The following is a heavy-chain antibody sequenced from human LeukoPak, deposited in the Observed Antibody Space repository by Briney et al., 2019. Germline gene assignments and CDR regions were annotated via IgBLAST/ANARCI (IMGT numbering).Heavy chain of an antibody. CDR1: VFTFSNCG. CDR3: AKDFYVGPVLARYFDY. Sequence: GRSLRLSCAASVFTFSNCGVHWVRQAPGKGLEWVAVIWYEGSYKYYADSVKGRFTISRDNSKNTLYLQMNSLRAEDTAVYYCAKDFYVGPVLARYFDYWGQGTLVTVSS. J-gene: IGHJ4*02. D-gene: IGHD2-8*02. CDR2: IWYEGSYK. V-gene: IGHV3-33*06.